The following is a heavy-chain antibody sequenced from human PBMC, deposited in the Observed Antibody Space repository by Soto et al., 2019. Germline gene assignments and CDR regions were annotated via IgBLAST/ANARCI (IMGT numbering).Heavy chain of an antibody. CDR1: GFTFSSYA. V-gene: IGHV3-23*01. D-gene: IGHD3-22*01. CDR2: ISGSGGST. J-gene: IGHJ4*02. Sequence: VGSLRLSCAASGFTFSSYAMSWVRQAPGKGLEWVSAISGSGGSTYYADSVKGRFTISRDNSKNTLYLQMNSLRAEDTAVYYCAKVRYDSSGYYDYWGQGTLVTVSS. CDR3: AKVRYDSSGYYDY.